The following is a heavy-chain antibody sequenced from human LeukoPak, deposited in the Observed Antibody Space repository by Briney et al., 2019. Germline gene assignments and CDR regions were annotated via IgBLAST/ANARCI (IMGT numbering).Heavy chain of an antibody. Sequence: PGGSLRLSCAASGFTFSSYAMSWVRQAPGKGLEWVGRIKSKTDGGTTDYAAPVKGRFTISRDDSKNTLYLQMNSLKTEDTAVYYCTTSIAVAGNRDYWGQGTLVTVSS. CDR1: GFTFSSYA. CDR2: IKSKTDGGTT. D-gene: IGHD6-19*01. CDR3: TTSIAVAGNRDY. J-gene: IGHJ4*02. V-gene: IGHV3-15*01.